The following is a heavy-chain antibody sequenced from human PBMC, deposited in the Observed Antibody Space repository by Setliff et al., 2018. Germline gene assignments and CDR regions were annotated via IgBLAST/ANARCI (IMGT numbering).Heavy chain of an antibody. CDR2: IKSKTDGGTT. D-gene: IGHD3-16*01. CDR3: VNEERHTYALVYYYYYMDV. CDR1: GFTFSNDW. Sequence: TGGSLRLSCAASGFTFSNDWMSWVRQAPGKGREWIGHIKSKTDGGTTDYAAPVKGRFTISRDDSNNTLYLQMNSLKPEDTAVYYCVNEERHTYALVYYYYYMDVWGRGTTVTVSS. J-gene: IGHJ6*03. V-gene: IGHV3-15*01.